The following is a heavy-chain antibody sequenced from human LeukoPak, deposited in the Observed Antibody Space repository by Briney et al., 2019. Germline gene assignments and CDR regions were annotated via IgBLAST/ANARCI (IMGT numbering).Heavy chain of an antibody. V-gene: IGHV4-4*07. CDR2: IYTSGST. Sequence: SETLSLTCTVSGGPISSYYWSWIRQPAGEGLEWIGRIYTSGSTNYNPSLKSRVTMSVDTSKNQFSLKLSSVTAADTAVYYCARAPGSGYYLFAFDIWGQGTMVTVSS. CDR1: GGPISSYY. CDR3: ARAPGSGYYLFAFDI. J-gene: IGHJ3*02. D-gene: IGHD3-22*01.